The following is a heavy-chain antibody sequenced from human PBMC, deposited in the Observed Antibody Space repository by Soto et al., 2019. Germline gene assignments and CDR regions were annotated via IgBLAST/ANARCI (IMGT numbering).Heavy chain of an antibody. J-gene: IGHJ5*02. CDR3: GNGSIAGPTGWFDP. Sequence: EVQLLESGGGLVQPGESLRLSCAASGFTFSSYALTWVRQAPGKGLEWVSAISNNGGSTYYADSVKGRFTVSRDNSKNTLYLEMNGLRAEDTAVYYCGNGSIAGPTGWFDPWGQGTLVTVSS. CDR2: ISNNGGST. V-gene: IGHV3-23*01. CDR1: GFTFSSYA. D-gene: IGHD6-13*01.